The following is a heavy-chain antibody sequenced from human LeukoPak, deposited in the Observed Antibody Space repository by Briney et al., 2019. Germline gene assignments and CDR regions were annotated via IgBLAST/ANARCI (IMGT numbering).Heavy chain of an antibody. CDR3: AREGGIAVAENYYYYGMDV. Sequence: ASVNVSCKASGYTFTSYGISWVRQAPGQGLEWMGWISAYNGNTNYAQKLQGRVTMTTDTSTSTAYMELRSLRSDDTAVYYCAREGGIAVAENYYYYGMDVWGQGTTVTVSS. V-gene: IGHV1-18*01. D-gene: IGHD6-19*01. CDR2: ISAYNGNT. J-gene: IGHJ6*02. CDR1: GYTFTSYG.